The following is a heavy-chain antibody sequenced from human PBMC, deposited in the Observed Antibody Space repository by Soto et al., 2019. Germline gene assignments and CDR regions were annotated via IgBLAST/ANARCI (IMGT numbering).Heavy chain of an antibody. J-gene: IGHJ6*04. D-gene: IGHD3-16*01. CDR2: ILWNIGGA. Sequence: GGSLRLSCVVSGFTTFDHGVHWVRQSPAKGLEWVSGILWNIGGAGYADSVKGRFTISRDRAKRALYLQMDSLRPEDTALYYCGNIGAPGGLEVWGNRNTV. CDR1: GFTTFDHG. V-gene: IGHV3-9*02. CDR3: GNIGAPGGLEV.